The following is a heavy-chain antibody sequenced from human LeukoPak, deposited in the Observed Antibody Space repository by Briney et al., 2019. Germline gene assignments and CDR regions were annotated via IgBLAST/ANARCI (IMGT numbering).Heavy chain of an antibody. CDR3: ARHPFPKHDFWSGYSTAYYFDY. J-gene: IGHJ4*02. D-gene: IGHD3-3*01. CDR2: IYYSGST. V-gene: IGHV4-59*08. Sequence: SETLSLTCTVSGGSISSYYWSWIRQPPGKGLEWIGYIYYSGSTNYNPSLKSRVTISVDTSKNQFSLKLSSVTAADTAVYYCARHPFPKHDFWSGYSTAYYFDYWGQGTLVTVSS. CDR1: GGSISSYY.